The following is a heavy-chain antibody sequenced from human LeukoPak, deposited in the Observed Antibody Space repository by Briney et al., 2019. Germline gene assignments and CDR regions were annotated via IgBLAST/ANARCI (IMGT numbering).Heavy chain of an antibody. CDR3: ARGRSRITIFGVVHPPPYYFDY. Sequence: PSETLSLTCTVSGGSISSSSYYWGWIRQPPGKGLEWIGSIYYSGSTYYNPSLKSRVTISVDTSKNQFSLKLSSVTAADTAVYYCARGRSRITIFGVVHPPPYYFDYWGQGTLVTVSS. J-gene: IGHJ4*02. V-gene: IGHV4-39*01. D-gene: IGHD3-3*01. CDR2: IYYSGST. CDR1: GGSISSSSYY.